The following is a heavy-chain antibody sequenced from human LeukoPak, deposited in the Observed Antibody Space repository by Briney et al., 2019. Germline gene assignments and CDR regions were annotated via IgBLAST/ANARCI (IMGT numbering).Heavy chain of an antibody. CDR2: IYTSGST. V-gene: IGHV4-61*02. J-gene: IGHJ4*02. D-gene: IGHD4-17*01. Sequence: SETLSLTCTVSGGSISSGSYYWSWIRQPAGKGLEWIGRIYTSGSTNYNPSLKSRVTISVDTSKNQFSLKLSSVTAADTAVYYCAGGTVTTSFDYWGQGTLVTVSS. CDR3: AGGTVTTSFDY. CDR1: GGSISSGSYY.